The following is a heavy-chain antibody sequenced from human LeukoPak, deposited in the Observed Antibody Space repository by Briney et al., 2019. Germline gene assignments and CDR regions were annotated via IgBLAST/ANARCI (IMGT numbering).Heavy chain of an antibody. Sequence: GGSLRLSCAASGFTFTSYSMSWVRQAPGKGLEWVSAISPSGGSTYYADSVKGRFTISRDNSRNTLYLQMNSLRADDTAVYYCARVVDHDYGDYYLDYWGQGTLVTVSS. V-gene: IGHV3-23*01. CDR1: GFTFTSYS. CDR3: ARVVDHDYGDYYLDY. J-gene: IGHJ4*02. CDR2: ISPSGGST. D-gene: IGHD4-17*01.